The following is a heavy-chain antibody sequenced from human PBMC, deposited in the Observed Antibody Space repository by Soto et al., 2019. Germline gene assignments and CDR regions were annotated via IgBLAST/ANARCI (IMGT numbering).Heavy chain of an antibody. J-gene: IGHJ6*02. Sequence: QVQLVESGGGVVQPGRSLRLSCTASGFSFNTYAMHWVRQAPGKGPEWVAVIWHDGSDTYHADSVRGRFTISRDNSKITLYLQMNSLRAEDTALYYCARVPRGPDYGMDVWGQGTTVTVSS. D-gene: IGHD3-16*01. CDR1: GFSFNTYA. V-gene: IGHV3-33*01. CDR2: IWHDGSDT. CDR3: ARVPRGPDYGMDV.